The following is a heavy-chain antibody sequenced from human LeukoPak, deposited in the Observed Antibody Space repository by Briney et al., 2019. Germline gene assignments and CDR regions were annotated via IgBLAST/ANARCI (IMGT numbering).Heavy chain of an antibody. V-gene: IGHV3-9*01. D-gene: IGHD2-2*01. CDR2: LNWDSRSM. J-gene: IGHJ6*04. CDR3: AREVQSSYSVVVRMDV. Sequence: GGSLRLSCAASGVNFDDYAMHWVRQSPGTGLEWVAGLNWDSRSMAYADSVRGRFTISRDNAKNTLYLEMNSLRVEDTAGYYCAREVQSSYSVVVRMDVWGKGTTVTVSS. CDR1: GVNFDDYA.